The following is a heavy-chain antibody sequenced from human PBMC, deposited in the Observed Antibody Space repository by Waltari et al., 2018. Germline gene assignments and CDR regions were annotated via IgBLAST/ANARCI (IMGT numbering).Heavy chain of an antibody. CDR2: VRPDNSDT. Sequence: QLVQSGTEVKKPGESLTISCKTSGYSFNNYWIGWVRQLPGKGLEWMGIVRPDNSDTRYSPSFRGQVTISADKSISIAYLQWSSLKASDTAIYYCARHTEDDNGDDWGQGTLVTVSS. CDR3: ARHTEDDNGDD. D-gene: IGHD1-1*01. V-gene: IGHV5-51*01. J-gene: IGHJ4*02. CDR1: GYSFNNYW.